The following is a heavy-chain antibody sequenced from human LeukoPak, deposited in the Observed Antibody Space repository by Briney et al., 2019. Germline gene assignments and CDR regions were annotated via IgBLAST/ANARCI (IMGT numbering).Heavy chain of an antibody. CDR1: GYTLTELS. CDR2: FDPEDGEA. D-gene: IGHD5-18*01. Sequence: GASVKLACKVSGYTLTELSMHWVRQAPGKGLEWMGGFDPEDGEAIYAQKFQGRVTMTEGTSTDTAYMELSSLRSEDTAVYYCTTGLWVDTAMGFDYWGQGTMVTVSS. V-gene: IGHV1-24*01. CDR3: TTGLWVDTAMGFDY. J-gene: IGHJ4*02.